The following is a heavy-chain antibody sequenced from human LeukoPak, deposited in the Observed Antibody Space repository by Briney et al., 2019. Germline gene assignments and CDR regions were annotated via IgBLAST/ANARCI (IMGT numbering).Heavy chain of an antibody. D-gene: IGHD1-26*01. V-gene: IGHV1-18*01. Sequence: ASVKVSCKASGYIFTSYGISWVRQAPGQGLEWMGWISAYNGNTNYAQKLQGRVTMTTDTSTSTAYVELRSLRSDDTAVYYCARLLVGGSYRHYHVDYWGQGTLVTVSS. CDR2: ISAYNGNT. CDR3: ARLLVGGSYRHYHVDY. CDR1: GYIFTSYG. J-gene: IGHJ4*02.